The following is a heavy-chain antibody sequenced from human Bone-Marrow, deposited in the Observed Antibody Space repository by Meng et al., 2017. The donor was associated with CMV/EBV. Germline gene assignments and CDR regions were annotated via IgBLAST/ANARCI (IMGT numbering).Heavy chain of an antibody. Sequence: GGSLRLSCAASGFTFSSYAMHWVRQAPGKGLEWVAVISYDGSNKYYADSVKGRFTISRDNSKNTLYLQMNSLRAEDTAVYYCAMGVHSSTSATYYFDYWGQGTLVTVSS. CDR3: AMGVHSSTSATYYFDY. J-gene: IGHJ4*02. V-gene: IGHV3-30*04. D-gene: IGHD2-2*01. CDR1: GFTFSSYA. CDR2: ISYDGSNK.